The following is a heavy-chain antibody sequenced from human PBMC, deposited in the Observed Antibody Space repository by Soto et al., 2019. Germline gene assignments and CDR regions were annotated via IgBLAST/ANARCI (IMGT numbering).Heavy chain of an antibody. J-gene: IGHJ4*02. CDR2: VFYTGFT. CDR3: ASSQKGYNWNYFDH. D-gene: IGHD1-20*01. Sequence: GSLRLSCAASGFTFSDHFMSWLRQSPGRGPEWIGSVFYTGFTSYNPSLESRVSVSVDTSKNQFSLKVSAVTAADTAVYYCASSQKGYNWNYFDHWGQGALVTVSS. V-gene: IGHV4-59*04. CDR1: GFTFSDHF.